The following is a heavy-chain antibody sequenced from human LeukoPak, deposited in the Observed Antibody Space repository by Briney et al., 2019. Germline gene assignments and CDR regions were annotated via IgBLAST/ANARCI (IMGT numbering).Heavy chain of an antibody. J-gene: IGHJ4*02. CDR3: ARTLAYGARSYSGYY. D-gene: IGHD3-10*01. CDR1: VYTFTSYG. V-gene: IGHV1-18*04. CDR2: ISAYNGNT. Sequence: ASVKVSRKASVYTFTSYGISWVRQAPGQGLERMGWISAYNGNTNNAQKLQGRVTMTTDTSTSTAYMELRSLRSDDTAVYYCARTLAYGARSYSGYYWGQGTLVTVSS.